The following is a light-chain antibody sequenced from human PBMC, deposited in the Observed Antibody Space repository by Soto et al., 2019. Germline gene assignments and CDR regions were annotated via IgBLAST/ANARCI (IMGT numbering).Light chain of an antibody. V-gene: IGLV2-14*03. Sequence: LTQPASVSGSPGQSITISCSGTSSDIGSYDHVAWYQQFPGKSPKLIIYAVSDRPSGVSDRFSGSKSGISASLTISGLQTEDEADYYCISYTDRQSYLFGTGTKV. CDR3: ISYTDRQSYL. J-gene: IGLJ1*01. CDR2: AVS. CDR1: SSDIGSYDH.